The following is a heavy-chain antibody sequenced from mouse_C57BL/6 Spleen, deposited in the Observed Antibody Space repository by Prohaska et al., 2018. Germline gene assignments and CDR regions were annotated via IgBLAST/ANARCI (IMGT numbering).Heavy chain of an antibody. Sequence: HGKSLEWIGYINPNNGGTSYNQKFKGKATLTVNKSSSTAYMELRSLTSEDSAVYYCARRGGNGMDYWGQGTSVTVSS. V-gene: IGHV1-22*01. CDR3: ARRGGNGMDY. CDR2: INPNNGGT. J-gene: IGHJ4*01. D-gene: IGHD2-1*01.